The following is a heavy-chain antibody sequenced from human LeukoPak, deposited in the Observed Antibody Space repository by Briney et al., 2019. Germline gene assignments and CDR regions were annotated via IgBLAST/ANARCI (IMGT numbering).Heavy chain of an antibody. CDR2: ISSSSSYI. CDR3: ARDPFGRETDHVFDY. D-gene: IGHD1-14*01. Sequence: GGSLRLSCAASGFTFSSYSMNWVRQAPGKGLEWVSSISSSSSYIYYADSVKGRFTISRDNAKNSLYLQMNSLRAEDTAVYYCARDPFGRETDHVFDYWGQGTLVTVSS. CDR1: GFTFSSYS. V-gene: IGHV3-21*01. J-gene: IGHJ4*02.